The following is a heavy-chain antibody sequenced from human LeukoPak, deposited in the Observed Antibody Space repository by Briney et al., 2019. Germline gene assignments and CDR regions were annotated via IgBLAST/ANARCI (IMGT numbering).Heavy chain of an antibody. CDR3: AREDSSGWYVFDY. CDR1: GYTFTSYY. Sequence: ASVKVSCKASGYTFTSYYVHWVRQAPGQGLEWMGIINPSGGSTSYAQKFQGRVAMTRDTSTSTVYMELSSLRSEDTAVYYCAREDSSGWYVFDYWGQGTLVTVSS. J-gene: IGHJ4*02. D-gene: IGHD6-19*01. V-gene: IGHV1-46*01. CDR2: INPSGGST.